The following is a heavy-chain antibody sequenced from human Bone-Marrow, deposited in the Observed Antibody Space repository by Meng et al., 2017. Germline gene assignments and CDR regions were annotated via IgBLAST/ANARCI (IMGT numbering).Heavy chain of an antibody. V-gene: IGHV3-15*01. D-gene: IGHD1-1*01. J-gene: IGHJ4*02. Sequence: EVRVGGCGGGLVRPGGSLRLSCAASGFTFSNAWMSWVRQAPGRGLEWVARIKSKTDGETPDYAAPVKGRFTISRDDSKNTLYLQMHSLKTEDTAVYYCNWNDFGDYWGQGALVTVSS. CDR2: IKSKTDGETP. CDR1: GFTFSNAW. CDR3: NWNDFGDY.